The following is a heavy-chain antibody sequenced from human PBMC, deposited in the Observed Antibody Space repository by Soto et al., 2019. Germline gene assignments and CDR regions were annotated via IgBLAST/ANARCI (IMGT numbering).Heavy chain of an antibody. Sequence: QVQLVQSGAEMEKPGASVKVSCKASGYTFTSYGISWVRQAPGQGLEWMGWISSYIGNTKYAQKFQGRVNMTTDTSTSKAYMEVRSLRADDTAVYYCARDDVGYCTSDVCYTEPLDYWGQGALVTVSS. J-gene: IGHJ4*02. D-gene: IGHD2-8*01. CDR3: ARDDVGYCTSDVCYTEPLDY. V-gene: IGHV1-18*01. CDR2: ISSYIGNT. CDR1: GYTFTSYG.